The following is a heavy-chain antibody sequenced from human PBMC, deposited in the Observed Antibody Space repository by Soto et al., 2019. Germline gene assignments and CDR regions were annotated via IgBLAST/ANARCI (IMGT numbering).Heavy chain of an antibody. J-gene: IGHJ3*02. CDR1: GGSISSYY. CDR2: IYYSGGT. Sequence: QVQLQESGPGLVKPSETLSLTCTGSGGSISSYYWSWIRQPPGKGLEWIGYIYYSGGTNYNPALKSRVTISVDTSKNQFSLKLSSVTAADTAVYYCARGGNWNYRPGEHAFDIWGQGTMVTVSS. V-gene: IGHV4-59*01. CDR3: ARGGNWNYRPGEHAFDI. D-gene: IGHD1-7*01.